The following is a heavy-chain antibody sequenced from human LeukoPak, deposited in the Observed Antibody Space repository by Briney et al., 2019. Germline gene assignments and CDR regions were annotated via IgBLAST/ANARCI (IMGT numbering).Heavy chain of an antibody. J-gene: IGHJ6*02. CDR3: ALSGHHPYYYYYGMDV. V-gene: IGHV3-23*01. CDR2: ISGSGGST. D-gene: IGHD3-3*01. CDR1: GFTFSSYA. Sequence: PGGSLRLSCAASGFTFSSYAMSWVRQAPGKGLEWVSAISGSGGSTYYADSVKGRFTISRDNSKNTLYLQMNSLRAEDTAVYYCALSGHHPYYYYYGMDVWGQGTTVTVSS.